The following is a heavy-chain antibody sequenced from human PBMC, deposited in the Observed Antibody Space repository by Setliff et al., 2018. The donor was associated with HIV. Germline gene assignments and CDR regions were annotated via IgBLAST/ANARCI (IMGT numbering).Heavy chain of an antibody. Sequence: SETLSLTCTVSGDSISSYTYYWSWIRQPAGKGLEWIGHIFTSGSTNYNPSLKSRVTISADTSKNQFSLKLSSVTAADTAVYYCARRIGAGNFDYWGQGTLVTVSS. V-gene: IGHV4-61*09. CDR3: ARRIGAGNFDY. CDR1: GDSISSYTYY. J-gene: IGHJ4*02. D-gene: IGHD3-16*01. CDR2: IFTSGST.